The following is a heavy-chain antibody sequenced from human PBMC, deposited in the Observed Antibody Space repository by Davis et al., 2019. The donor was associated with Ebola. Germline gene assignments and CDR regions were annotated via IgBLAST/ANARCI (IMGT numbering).Heavy chain of an antibody. V-gene: IGHV4-59*12. J-gene: IGHJ6*03. CDR1: GGSISTYY. CDR3: ASGDGRGRSYDMDV. D-gene: IGHD3/OR15-3a*01. Sequence: MPSETLSLTCTVSGGSISTYYWSWIRQPPGRGLEWIGYIYYTGSTNYNPSLKSRVTISVDTSKNQFSLKLSSVTAADTAVYYCASGDGRGRSYDMDVWGQGTTVTVSS. CDR2: IYYTGST.